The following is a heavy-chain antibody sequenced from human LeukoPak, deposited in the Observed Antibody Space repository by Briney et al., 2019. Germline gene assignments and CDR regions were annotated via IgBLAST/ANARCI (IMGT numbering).Heavy chain of an antibody. CDR3: ASRRLYDSSGYSSFDI. J-gene: IGHJ3*02. CDR1: GYTFTSYA. D-gene: IGHD3-22*01. Sequence: ASVKVSCKASGYTFTSYAMHWVRQAPGQRLEWMGWINAGNGNTKYSQKFQGRVTMTRDTSTSTVYMELSSLRSEDTAVYYCASRRLYDSSGYSSFDIWGQGTMVTVSS. CDR2: INAGNGNT. V-gene: IGHV1-3*01.